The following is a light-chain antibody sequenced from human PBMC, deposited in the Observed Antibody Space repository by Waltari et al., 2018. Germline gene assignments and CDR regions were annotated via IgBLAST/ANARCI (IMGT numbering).Light chain of an antibody. V-gene: IGLV2-11*01. CDR1: SSDVGVYNY. CDR2: DVS. Sequence: QSALTQPRSVSGSPGQSVTISCTGPSSDVGVYNYVSWYQQHPGKAPKLMIYDVSKRPSGVPDRFSGSKSGNTASLTISGLQAEDEADYYCCSYAGSYTFVVFGGGTKLTVL. CDR3: CSYAGSYTFVV. J-gene: IGLJ2*01.